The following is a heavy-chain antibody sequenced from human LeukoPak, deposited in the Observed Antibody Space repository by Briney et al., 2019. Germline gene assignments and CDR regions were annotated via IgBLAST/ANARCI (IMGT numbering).Heavy chain of an antibody. CDR2: MNGDGRDT. Sequence: GGSLRLSCAASGFTFSTSWMHWVRQAPGKGLVWVSIMNGDGRDTRYADSVKGRFTISSDNAKNTLHLQMNSLRADDTAMYYCVKAGQGYMDVWGKGTTVIVSS. V-gene: IGHV3-74*01. CDR1: GFTFSTSW. J-gene: IGHJ6*03. D-gene: IGHD1-14*01. CDR3: VKAGQGYMDV.